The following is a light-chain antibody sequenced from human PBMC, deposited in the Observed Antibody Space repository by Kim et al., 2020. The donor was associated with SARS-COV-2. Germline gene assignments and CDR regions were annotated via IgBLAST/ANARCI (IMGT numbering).Light chain of an antibody. CDR3: QQDGTSPPWT. V-gene: IGKV3-20*01. CDR1: QSMNHYS. J-gene: IGKJ1*01. CDR2: VAS. Sequence: PGENATFSCGARQSMNHYSLAWYQPKPDQPPRLPIYVASSGATGIPDRFSGRGSGTDFTLTISRLEPEDFAVYYFQQDGTSPPWTFGQGAKVDSK.